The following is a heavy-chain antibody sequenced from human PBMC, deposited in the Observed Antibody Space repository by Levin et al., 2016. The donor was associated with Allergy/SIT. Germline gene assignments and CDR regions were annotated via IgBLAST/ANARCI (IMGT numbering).Heavy chain of an antibody. CDR2: INDDGSST. J-gene: IGHJ6*02. CDR1: GFSFRSYW. D-gene: IGHD3-10*01. V-gene: IGHV3-74*01. Sequence: ESLKISCAASGFSFRSYWMHWVRQAPGKGLVWVSDINDDGSSTNYADSVKGRFTISRDNAKNTVYLQMNSLRAEDTAVYYCAGATDASETYYRWGWHYGMDVWGQGTTVTVSS. CDR3: AGATDASETYYRWGWHYGMDV.